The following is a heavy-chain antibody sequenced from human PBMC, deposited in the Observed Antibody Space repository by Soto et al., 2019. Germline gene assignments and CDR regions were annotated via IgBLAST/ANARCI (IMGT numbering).Heavy chain of an antibody. D-gene: IGHD2-21*02. CDR1: GYTFTSYY. V-gene: IGHV1-46*01. CDR2: INPSGGST. CDR3: ARDMVGTPGYYYYYGMDV. J-gene: IGHJ6*02. Sequence: GASVKVSCKASGYTFTSYYMHWVRQAPGQGLEWMGIINPSGGSTSYAQKFQGRVTMTRDTSTSTVYMELSSLRSEDTAVYYCARDMVGTPGYYYYYGMDVWGQGTTVTGSS.